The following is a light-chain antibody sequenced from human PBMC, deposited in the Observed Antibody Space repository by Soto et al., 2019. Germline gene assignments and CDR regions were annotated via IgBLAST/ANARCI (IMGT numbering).Light chain of an antibody. V-gene: IGKV3-20*01. CDR1: QSVSSSY. CDR2: GAH. CDR3: QQYGSSPFT. J-gene: IGKJ5*01. Sequence: EIVLTQSPGTLSLSPGERATLSCRASQSVSSSYLAWYQQKPGQAPRLLISGAHNRAPGIPDRFSGSESGTDFTLRISRLEPEDFAVYYCQQYGSSPFTFGPGTRLEI.